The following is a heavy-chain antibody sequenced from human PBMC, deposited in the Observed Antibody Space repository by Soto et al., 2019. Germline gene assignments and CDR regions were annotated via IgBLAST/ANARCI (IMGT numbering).Heavy chain of an antibody. Sequence: PSETLSLTCAVYGGSFSGYYWTWIRQPPGTGLEWIGEINHSGSTNYNPSLKSRVTISVDTSKNQFSLKLTSVTAADTAVYYCTHVFSVAHPYSYFWGQGTLVTVSS. D-gene: IGHD3-3*01. V-gene: IGHV4-34*03. CDR1: GGSFSGYY. CDR2: INHSGST. J-gene: IGHJ4*02. CDR3: THVFSVAHPYSYF.